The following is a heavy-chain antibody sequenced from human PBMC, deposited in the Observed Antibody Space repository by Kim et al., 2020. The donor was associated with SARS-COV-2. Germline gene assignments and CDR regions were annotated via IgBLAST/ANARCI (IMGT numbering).Heavy chain of an antibody. CDR3: ARTGGMIVVADAFDI. Sequence: QKLQGRVTMTTDTSTSTAYMELRSLRSDDTAVYYCARTGGMIVVADAFDIWGQGTMVTVSS. J-gene: IGHJ3*02. D-gene: IGHD3-22*01. V-gene: IGHV1-18*01.